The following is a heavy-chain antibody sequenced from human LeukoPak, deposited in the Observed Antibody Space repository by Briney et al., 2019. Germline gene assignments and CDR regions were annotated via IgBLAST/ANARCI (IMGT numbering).Heavy chain of an antibody. CDR1: GFTFSGFW. CDR2: INSDGSEE. J-gene: IGHJ3*01. Sequence: GGSLRLSCAVSGFTFSGFWMSWSRQDPGKGLEWVASINSDGSEEYYADVVKGRFTISRDNAKNSLYLQINSLRAEDTAVYYCARSSYSSSSSVWGQGTMVTVSS. D-gene: IGHD6-6*01. V-gene: IGHV3-7*03. CDR3: ARSSYSSSSSV.